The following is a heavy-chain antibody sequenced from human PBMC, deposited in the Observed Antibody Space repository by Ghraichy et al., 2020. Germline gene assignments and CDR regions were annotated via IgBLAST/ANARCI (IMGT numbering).Heavy chain of an antibody. CDR3: AKFIDGGWYADY. D-gene: IGHD6-19*01. CDR2: ISGSGGST. CDR1: GFTFSSYA. J-gene: IGHJ4*02. Sequence: LSLTCAASGFTFSSYAMSWVRQAPGKGLEWVSAISGSGGSTYYADSVKGRFTISRDNSKNTLYLQMNSLRAEDTAVYYCAKFIDGGWYADYWGQGTLVTVSS. V-gene: IGHV3-23*01.